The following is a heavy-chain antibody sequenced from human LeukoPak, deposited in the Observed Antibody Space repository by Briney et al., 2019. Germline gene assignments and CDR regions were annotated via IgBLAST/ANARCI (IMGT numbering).Heavy chain of an antibody. CDR1: GGSISSNNYY. D-gene: IGHD4-17*01. CDR2: INDGGST. J-gene: IGHJ5*02. Sequence: SETLSLTCTVSGGSISSNNYYWGWLRQPPGRGLEWIASINDGGSTYCNPSLKSRFTMTVDTSKNQFSLRLSSVTAADTAMYYCVRDDFGDYTRRFDPWGQGTLVTVSS. CDR3: VRDDFGDYTRRFDP. V-gene: IGHV4-39*07.